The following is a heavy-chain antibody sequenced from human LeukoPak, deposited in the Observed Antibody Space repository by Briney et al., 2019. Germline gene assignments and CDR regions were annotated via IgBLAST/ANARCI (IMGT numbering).Heavy chain of an antibody. CDR3: AHGAGYFDY. V-gene: IGHV2-5*01. J-gene: IGHJ4*02. Sequence: SGPTLVKPTQTLTLTCTFSGFSLSSHGVGVGWIRQPPGKALEWLAIIYWNDDKRYSPSLNSRLTITKDTSKNQVVLTITNMDPVDTGTYYCAHGAGYFDYWGQGTLVTVYS. CDR1: GFSLSSHGVG. D-gene: IGHD4/OR15-4a*01. CDR2: IYWNDDK.